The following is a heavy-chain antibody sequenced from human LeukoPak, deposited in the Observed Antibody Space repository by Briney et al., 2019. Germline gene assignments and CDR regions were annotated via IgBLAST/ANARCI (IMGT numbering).Heavy chain of an antibody. CDR3: ARSPEWELRHNYYYYMDV. Sequence: ASVKVSCKASGYVFTCYYVHWVRQAPGQGLEWMGWINPNSGDTNYAQEFQGGVTMTRDTSISTAYSELRRLRSDDTAVYYCARSPEWELRHNYYYYMDVWGKGTTVTVSS. V-gene: IGHV1-2*02. J-gene: IGHJ6*03. D-gene: IGHD1-26*01. CDR2: INPNSGDT. CDR1: GYVFTCYY.